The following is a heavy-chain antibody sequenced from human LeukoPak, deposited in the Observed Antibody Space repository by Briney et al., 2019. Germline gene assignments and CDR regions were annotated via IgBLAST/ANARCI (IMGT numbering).Heavy chain of an antibody. D-gene: IGHD1-7*01. CDR2: ISSSSSYI. CDR3: ARDSTGTISY. J-gene: IGHJ4*02. V-gene: IGHV3-21*01. Sequence: GGSLRLSCAASGFTFSSYSMNWVRQAPGKGLEWVSSISSSSSYIYYADSVKGRFTISRDSAKNSLYLQMNSLRAEDTAVYYCARDSTGTISYWGQGTLVTVSS. CDR1: GFTFSSYS.